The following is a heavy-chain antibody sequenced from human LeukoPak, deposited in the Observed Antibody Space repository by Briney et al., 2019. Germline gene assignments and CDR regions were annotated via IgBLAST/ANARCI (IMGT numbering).Heavy chain of an antibody. V-gene: IGHV3-48*03. CDR1: GFTFSSYE. CDR2: ISSSGSTI. CDR3: AKDCPFAPVVANDAFDI. D-gene: IGHD3-22*01. Sequence: GGSLRLSCAASGFTFSSYEMNWVRQAPGKGLEWVSYISSSGSTIYYADSVKGRFTISRDNAKNSLYLQMNSLRAEDTAVYYCAKDCPFAPVVANDAFDIWGQGTMVTVSS. J-gene: IGHJ3*02.